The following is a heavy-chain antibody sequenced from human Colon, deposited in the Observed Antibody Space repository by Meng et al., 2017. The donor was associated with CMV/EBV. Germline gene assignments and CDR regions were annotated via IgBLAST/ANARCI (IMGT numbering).Heavy chain of an antibody. Sequence: GESLKISCAASGFTVSSNYMSWVRQAPGKGLEWVSVIYSGGNTYYADSVKGRFTISRDNSKNTLYLQMNSLRAEDTAVYYCARMGLDYYYHGMDVWGKGTTVTVSS. CDR3: ARMGLDYYYHGMDV. D-gene: IGHD5-24*01. J-gene: IGHJ6*04. CDR1: GFTVSSNY. V-gene: IGHV3-53*01. CDR2: IYSGGNT.